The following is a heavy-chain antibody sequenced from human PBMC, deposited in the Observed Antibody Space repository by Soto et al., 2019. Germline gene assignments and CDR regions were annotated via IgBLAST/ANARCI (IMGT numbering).Heavy chain of an antibody. V-gene: IGHV4-39*01. Sequence: QLQLQESGSGLVKPSETRSLTCTVSGGSISSSSYYWGWIRQPPGKGLEWIGSIYYSGSTYYNPSLKSRVTISVDTSKNQFSLKLSSVTAADTSVYYCARHTPAISISDHWGQGTLVTVSS. CDR1: GGSISSSSYY. J-gene: IGHJ4*02. CDR3: ARHTPAISISDH. CDR2: IYYSGST. D-gene: IGHD2-15*01.